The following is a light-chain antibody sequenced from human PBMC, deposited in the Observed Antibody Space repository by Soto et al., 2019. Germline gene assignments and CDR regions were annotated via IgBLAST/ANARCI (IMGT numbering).Light chain of an antibody. V-gene: IGLV2-14*01. CDR3: SSYTSISTLYV. CDR1: NSDVGGYNY. CDR2: EVS. J-gene: IGLJ1*01. Sequence: QSVLTQPASVSGSPGQSITISCTGTNSDVGGYNYVSWYQQHPGKAPELMIYEVSHRPSGVSNRFPGSKSDNTASLTISGLQAEDEADYYCSSYTSISTLYVFGTGTKVTVL.